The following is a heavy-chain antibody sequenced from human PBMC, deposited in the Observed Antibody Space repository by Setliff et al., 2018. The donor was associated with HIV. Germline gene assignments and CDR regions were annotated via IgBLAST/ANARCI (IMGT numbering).Heavy chain of an antibody. CDR3: ARDGGGGYDY. D-gene: IGHD3-16*01. CDR1: GYSFTGYY. CDR2: INPSNGDT. Sequence: ASVKVSCKASGYSFTGYYMHWVRQAPGLGLEWMGWINPSNGDTNFAQKFQGRVIMGRDTSISTVYMDLSRLKADDTAVYYCARDGGGGYDYWGQGTLVTVSS. V-gene: IGHV1-2*02. J-gene: IGHJ4*02.